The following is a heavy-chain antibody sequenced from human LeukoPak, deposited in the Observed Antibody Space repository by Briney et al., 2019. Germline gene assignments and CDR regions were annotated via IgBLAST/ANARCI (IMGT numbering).Heavy chain of an antibody. D-gene: IGHD4-17*01. V-gene: IGHV5-51*01. CDR1: GYRFPNYW. CDR3: ARGGGGDPYYFDY. CDR2: IYPLNSDT. J-gene: IGHJ4*02. Sequence: GESLKISCKTSGYRFPNYWIGWVRQVPGKGLEWMGIIYPLNSDTRYSPSFQGQVTISADKSISTAYLQWSSLKASDTAMYYCARGGGGDPYYFDYWGQGTLVTVSS.